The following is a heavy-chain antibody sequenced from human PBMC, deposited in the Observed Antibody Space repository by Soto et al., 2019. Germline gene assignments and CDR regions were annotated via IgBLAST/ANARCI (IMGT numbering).Heavy chain of an antibody. Sequence: ESGGGLVQPGGSLRLSCAASGFTFSSYSMNWVRQAPGKGLEWVSYISSSGSTIFQADSAKGRFTISRDNAKNSLSLQLISLRDEDTAVYYCARDLIYAFDIWGQGTMVTVSS. CDR3: ARDLIYAFDI. CDR1: GFTFSSYS. CDR2: ISSSGSTI. J-gene: IGHJ3*02. V-gene: IGHV3-48*02.